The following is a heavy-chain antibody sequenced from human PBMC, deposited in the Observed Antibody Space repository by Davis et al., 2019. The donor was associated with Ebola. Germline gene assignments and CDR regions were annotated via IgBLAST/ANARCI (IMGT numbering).Heavy chain of an antibody. Sequence: GESLKISCAASGFPFSSYTMNWVRQAPGKGLEWVSAISGSGGSTYYADSVKGRFTISRDNSKNTLYLQMNSLRAEDTAVYYCAKDRGDIVANDLWDYWGQGTLVTVSS. CDR3: AKDRGDIVANDLWDY. D-gene: IGHD5-12*01. CDR2: ISGSGGST. J-gene: IGHJ4*02. V-gene: IGHV3-23*01. CDR1: GFPFSSYT.